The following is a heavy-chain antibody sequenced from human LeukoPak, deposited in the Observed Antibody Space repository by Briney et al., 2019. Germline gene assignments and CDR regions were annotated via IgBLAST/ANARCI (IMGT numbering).Heavy chain of an antibody. J-gene: IGHJ4*02. CDR1: GFTFSSYA. CDR3: ARDGSSLTYYDFWSGYYTGVDY. D-gene: IGHD3-3*01. CDR2: ISYDGSNK. Sequence: GGSLRLSCAASGFTFSSYAMHWVRQAPGKGLEWVAVISYDGSNKYYADSVKGRLTISRDNSKNTLYLQMNSLRAEDTAVYYCARDGSSLTYYDFWSGYYTGVDYWGQGTLVTVSS. V-gene: IGHV3-30-3*01.